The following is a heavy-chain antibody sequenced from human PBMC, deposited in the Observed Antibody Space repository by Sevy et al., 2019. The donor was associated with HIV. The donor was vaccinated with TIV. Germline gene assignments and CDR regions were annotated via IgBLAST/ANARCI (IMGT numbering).Heavy chain of an antibody. CDR1: GGSVSSGSYY. V-gene: IGHV4-61*01. CDR2: ISYIGST. CDR3: VRDRIAAAGGYFDY. D-gene: IGHD6-13*01. J-gene: IGHJ4*02. Sequence: SETLSLTCTVSGGSVSSGSYYWTWIRQPPGKGLEWIGYISYIGSTNYNPSLKSRVTISVDTSKNQLSPRLSSVTAADTAVYYCVRDRIAAAGGYFDYWGQGTLVTVSS.